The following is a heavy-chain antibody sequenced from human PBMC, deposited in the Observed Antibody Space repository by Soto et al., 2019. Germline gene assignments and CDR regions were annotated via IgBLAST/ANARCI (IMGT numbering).Heavy chain of an antibody. Sequence: EVQLVESGGGLIQPGGSLRLSCAVSGFTVSNNYMSWVRQAPGKGLEGVSVLYSGGYTAYGDSVKGRSTISRDNSKNTLFLKKKRLGAEATPVFYWATRPGEGGYWGQGTLVTVSS. CDR1: GFTVSNNY. V-gene: IGHV3-53*01. CDR2: LYSGGYT. CDR3: ATRPGEGGY. D-gene: IGHD3-16*01. J-gene: IGHJ4*02.